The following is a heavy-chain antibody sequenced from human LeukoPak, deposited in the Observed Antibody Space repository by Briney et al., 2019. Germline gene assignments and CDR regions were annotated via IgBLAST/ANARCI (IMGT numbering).Heavy chain of an antibody. CDR1: GFTFDDYG. D-gene: IGHD1-26*01. V-gene: IGHV3-20*04. J-gene: IGHJ3*01. CDR3: ARVRVVWDLDDAFDV. CDR2: INWNGGST. Sequence: GGSLRLSCAASGFTFDDYGMIWVRQGPGKGLEWVSGINWNGGSTAYADSVKGRVTISRDNAKNSLYLQMNSLRAEDTALYYCARVRVVWDLDDAFDVWGRGTMVTVSS.